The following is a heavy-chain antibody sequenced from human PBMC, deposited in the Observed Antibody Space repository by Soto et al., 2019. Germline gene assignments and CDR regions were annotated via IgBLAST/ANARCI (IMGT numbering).Heavy chain of an antibody. V-gene: IGHV3-48*03. Sequence: GGSLRLSCAASGFTFSSYEMNWVRQAPGKGLEWVSYISSSGSTIYYADSVKGRFTISRDNAKNSLYLQMKSLRAEDTAVYYCARNADSSGYYMVDYYYGMDVWGQGTTVTVSS. J-gene: IGHJ6*02. CDR3: ARNADSSGYYMVDYYYGMDV. CDR1: GFTFSSYE. CDR2: ISSSGSTI. D-gene: IGHD3-22*01.